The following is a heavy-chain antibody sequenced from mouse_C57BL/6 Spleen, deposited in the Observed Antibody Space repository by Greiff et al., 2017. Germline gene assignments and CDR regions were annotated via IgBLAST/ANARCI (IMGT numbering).Heavy chain of an antibody. CDR2: IYPGDGDT. D-gene: IGHD2-4*01. CDR3: ARGDNDYDGGSYAMDY. Sequence: QVQLQQSGPELVKPGASVKISCKASGYAFSSSWMNWVKQRPGKGLEWIGRIYPGDGDTNYNGKFKGKATLTADKSSSTAYMQLSSLTSEDSAVYFCARGDNDYDGGSYAMDYWGQGTSVTVSS. V-gene: IGHV1-82*01. J-gene: IGHJ4*01. CDR1: GYAFSSSW.